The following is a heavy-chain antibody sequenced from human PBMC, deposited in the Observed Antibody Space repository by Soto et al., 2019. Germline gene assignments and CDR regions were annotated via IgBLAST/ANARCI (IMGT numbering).Heavy chain of an antibody. CDR1: GFTFSSYD. CDR2: IGTAGDT. CDR3: ARESLGPEDYYYYGMDV. V-gene: IGHV3-13*01. D-gene: IGHD2-2*01. J-gene: IGHJ6*02. Sequence: PGGSLRLSCASSGFTFSSYDMHCVRQATGKGLEWVSAIGTAGDTYYPGSVKGRFTISRENAKNSLYLQMNSLRAGDTAVYYCARESLGPEDYYYYGMDVWGQGTTVTAP.